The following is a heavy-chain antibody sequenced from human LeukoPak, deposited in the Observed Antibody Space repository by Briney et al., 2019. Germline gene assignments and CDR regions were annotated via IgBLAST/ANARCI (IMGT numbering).Heavy chain of an antibody. Sequence: GRSLRLSCAASGFTFSSYAMHWVRQAPGKGLEWVAVISYDGSNKYYADSVKGRFTISRDNSKNTLYLQMNSLRAEDTAVYYCARGRLPRIAVALMDVWGQGTMVTVSS. V-gene: IGHV3-30*04. CDR1: GFTFSSYA. J-gene: IGHJ6*02. CDR3: ARGRLPRIAVALMDV. CDR2: ISYDGSNK. D-gene: IGHD6-19*01.